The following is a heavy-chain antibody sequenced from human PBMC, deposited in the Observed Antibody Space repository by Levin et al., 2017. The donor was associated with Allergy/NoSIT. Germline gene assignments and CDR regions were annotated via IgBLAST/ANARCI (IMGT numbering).Heavy chain of an antibody. V-gene: IGHV3-74*01. CDR3: ARGYYDILTGYPIFDY. CDR1: GFTFSSYW. Sequence: SCAASGFTFSSYWMHWVRQAPGKGLVWVSRINSDGSSTSYADSVKGRFTISRDNAKNTLYLQMNSLRAEDTAVYYCARGYYDILTGYPIFDYWGQGTLVTVSS. J-gene: IGHJ4*02. CDR2: INSDGSST. D-gene: IGHD3-9*01.